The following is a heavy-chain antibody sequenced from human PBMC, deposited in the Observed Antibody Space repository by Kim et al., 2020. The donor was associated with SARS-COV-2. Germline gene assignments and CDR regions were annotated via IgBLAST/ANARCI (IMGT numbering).Heavy chain of an antibody. Sequence: SETLSLTCTVSGGSISSSSYYWGWIRQPPGKGLEWIGSIYYSGSTYYNPSLKSRVTISVDTSKNQFSLKLSSVTAADTAVYYCAGHGQSAGSGWYWGLEYYVDYWGQGTLVTVSS. V-gene: IGHV4-39*01. J-gene: IGHJ4*02. CDR3: AGHGQSAGSGWYWGLEYYVDY. CDR2: IYYSGST. CDR1: GGSISSSSYY. D-gene: IGHD6-19*01.